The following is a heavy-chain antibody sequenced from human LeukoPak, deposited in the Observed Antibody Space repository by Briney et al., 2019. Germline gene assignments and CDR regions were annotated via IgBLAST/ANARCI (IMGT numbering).Heavy chain of an antibody. CDR3: AKDRGNDYLDY. Sequence: PGGSLRLSCAASGFTFSSYAMHWVRQAPGKGLEWVAVISYDGSNKYYADSVKGRFTISRDNSKNTLYLQMNSLRAEDTAVYYCAKDRGNDYLDYWGQGTLVTVSS. CDR1: GFTFSSYA. J-gene: IGHJ4*02. V-gene: IGHV3-30-3*01. D-gene: IGHD3-10*01. CDR2: ISYDGSNK.